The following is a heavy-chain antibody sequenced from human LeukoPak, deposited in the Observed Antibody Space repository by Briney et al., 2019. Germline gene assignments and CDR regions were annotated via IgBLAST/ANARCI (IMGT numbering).Heavy chain of an antibody. J-gene: IGHJ4*02. Sequence: PSETLSLTCAVYGGSFSGYYRGWIRQPPGKGLEWIGEINHSGTINYNPSLKSRVTILVDTSKNQFSLNLSSVTAADTAVYYCARGVAGSSGLLYYFDYWGQGALVIVSS. CDR1: GGSFSGYY. CDR3: ARGVAGSSGLLYYFDY. CDR2: INHSGTI. D-gene: IGHD6-25*01. V-gene: IGHV4-34*01.